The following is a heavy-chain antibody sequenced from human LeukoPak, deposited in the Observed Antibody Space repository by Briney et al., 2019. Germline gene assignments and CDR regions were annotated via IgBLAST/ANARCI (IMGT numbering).Heavy chain of an antibody. CDR1: GFTFSSCW. J-gene: IGHJ1*01. CDR2: IKQDGSEK. D-gene: IGHD3-3*01. Sequence: PGGSLRLSCAASGFTFSSCWMSWVRQAPGKGLEWVANIKQDGSEKYYVDSVKGRFTISRDNAKNSLYLQMNSLRAEDTAVYYCARVTFYDFWSGYAEYFQHWGQGTLVTVSS. V-gene: IGHV3-7*01. CDR3: ARVTFYDFWSGYAEYFQH.